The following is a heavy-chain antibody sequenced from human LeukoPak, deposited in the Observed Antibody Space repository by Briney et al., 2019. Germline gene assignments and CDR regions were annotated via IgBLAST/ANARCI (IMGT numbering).Heavy chain of an antibody. J-gene: IGHJ4*02. Sequence: GASVKVSCKASGYTFTNYPMNWVRQAPGQGLEWMGWIDTNTGNPTYAQGFTGRFVFSLDTPVTTTYLQISSLKAEDTAVYYCTRDSCCSGGRCYSRVGYWGQGTLVTVSS. CDR1: GYTFTNYP. V-gene: IGHV7-4-1*02. D-gene: IGHD2-15*01. CDR3: TRDSCCSGGRCYSRVGY. CDR2: IDTNTGNP.